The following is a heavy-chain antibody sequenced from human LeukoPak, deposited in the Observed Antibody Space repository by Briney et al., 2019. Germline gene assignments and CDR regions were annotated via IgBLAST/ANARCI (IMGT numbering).Heavy chain of an antibody. CDR3: ARQIAVAGKAGSDY. CDR1: GGSISSYY. V-gene: IGHV4-4*07. J-gene: IGHJ4*02. D-gene: IGHD6-19*01. Sequence: SETLSLTCTVSGGSISSYYWSWIRQPVGKGLEWIGRIYSSGSTNYNPSLKSRVTMSVDTSKNQFSLRLSSVTAADTAVYYCARQIAVAGKAGSDYWGQGTPVTVSS. CDR2: IYSSGST.